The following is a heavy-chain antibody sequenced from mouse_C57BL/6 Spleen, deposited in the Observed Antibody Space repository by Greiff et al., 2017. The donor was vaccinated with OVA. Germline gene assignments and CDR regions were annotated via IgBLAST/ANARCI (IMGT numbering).Heavy chain of an antibody. Sequence: QVQLQQSGPELVKPGASVKISCKASGYAFSSSWMNWVKQRPGKGLEWIGRIYPGDGDTNYNGKFKGKATLTADKSSSTAYMQLSSLTSEDSAVYFCARGINEGWGQGTTLTVSS. D-gene: IGHD2-4*01. CDR1: GYAFSSSW. V-gene: IGHV1-82*01. CDR2: IYPGDGDT. J-gene: IGHJ2*01. CDR3: ARGINEG.